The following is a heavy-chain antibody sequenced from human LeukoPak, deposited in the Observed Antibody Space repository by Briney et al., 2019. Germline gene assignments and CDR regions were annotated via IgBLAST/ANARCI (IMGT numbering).Heavy chain of an antibody. CDR3: ARGYSGGNPDY. V-gene: IGHV1-18*01. CDR1: GYTFTNYG. D-gene: IGHD4-23*01. Sequence: ASVKLSCKASGYTFTNYGINWVRQAPGQGLEWMGWISGYNGNTNYAQKLQGRVTMTTDTSTTTAYMELRSLRSDDTAMYYCARGYSGGNPDYWGQGTLVTVSS. J-gene: IGHJ4*02. CDR2: ISGYNGNT.